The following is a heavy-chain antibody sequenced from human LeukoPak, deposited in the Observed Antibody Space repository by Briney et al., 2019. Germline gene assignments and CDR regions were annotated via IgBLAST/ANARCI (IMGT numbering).Heavy chain of an antibody. D-gene: IGHD3-22*01. J-gene: IGHJ4*02. Sequence: PGGSLRLSCTASGFTFSSHSMNWVRQTPGKGLEWVSSISSNNVYIYYAASVKGRFTISRDNAKSSLYLQMNSLRAEDTAVYYCVKGYFYDSSGHLDYWGQGTLVTVSS. CDR2: ISSNNVYI. V-gene: IGHV3-21*01. CDR3: VKGYFYDSSGHLDY. CDR1: GFTFSSHS.